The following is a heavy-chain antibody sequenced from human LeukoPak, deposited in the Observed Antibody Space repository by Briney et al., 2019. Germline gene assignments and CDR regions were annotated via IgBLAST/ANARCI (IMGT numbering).Heavy chain of an antibody. D-gene: IGHD1-26*01. J-gene: IGHJ6*02. CDR3: ARGGGGSYGYYYYGMDV. CDR1: GGSISSYY. CDR2: IYYSGST. V-gene: IGHV4-59*01. Sequence: SETLSLTCTVSGGSISSYYWSWIRQPPGKGLEWIGYIYYSGSTNYNPSLKSRVTISVDTSKNQFSLKLSSVTAADTAVYYCARGGGGSYGYYYYGMDVWGQGTTVTVSS.